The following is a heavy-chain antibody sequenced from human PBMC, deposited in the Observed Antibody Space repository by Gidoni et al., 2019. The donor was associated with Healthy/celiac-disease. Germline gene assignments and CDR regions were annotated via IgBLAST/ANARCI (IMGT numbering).Heavy chain of an antibody. CDR3: AREYGGYCSGGSCYPADY. J-gene: IGHJ4*02. Sequence: EVQLVESGGGLVKPGGSLRLSCAASGSTFSSYSMNWVRQAPGKGLEWVSSISSSSSYIYYADSVKGRFTISRDNAKNSLYLQMNSLRAEDTAVYYCAREYGGYCSGGSCYPADYWGQGTLVTVSS. D-gene: IGHD2-15*01. CDR2: ISSSSSYI. V-gene: IGHV3-21*01. CDR1: GSTFSSYS.